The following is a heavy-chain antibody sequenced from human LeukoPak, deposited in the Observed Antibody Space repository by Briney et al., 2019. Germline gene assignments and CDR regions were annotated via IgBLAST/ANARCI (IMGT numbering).Heavy chain of an antibody. Sequence: SQTLSLTCTVSGGSISSGGYYWSWIRQHPGKGLEWIGYIYYSGSTYYNPSLESRVTISVDTSKNQFSLKLSSVTAADTAVYYCARGFGLRGEDYWGQGTLVTVSS. D-gene: IGHD3-10*01. V-gene: IGHV4-31*03. CDR2: IYYSGST. CDR3: ARGFGLRGEDY. CDR1: GGSISSGGYY. J-gene: IGHJ4*02.